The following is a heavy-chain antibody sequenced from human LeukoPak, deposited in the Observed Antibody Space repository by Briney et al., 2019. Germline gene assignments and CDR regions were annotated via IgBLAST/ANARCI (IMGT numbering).Heavy chain of an antibody. CDR2: ISAYNGNT. D-gene: IGHD3-10*01. V-gene: IGHV1-18*01. J-gene: IGHJ5*02. Sequence: EASVTVSCTASGYTFTSYGISWVRQAPGQGLEWMGWISAYNGNTNYAQKLQGRVTMTTDTSTSTAYMELRSLRSDDTAVYYCARTYGSGSSQLVAWGQGTLVTVSS. CDR3: ARTYGSGSSQLVA. CDR1: GYTFTSYG.